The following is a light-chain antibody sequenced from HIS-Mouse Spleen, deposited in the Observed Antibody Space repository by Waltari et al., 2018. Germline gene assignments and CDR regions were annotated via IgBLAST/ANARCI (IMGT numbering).Light chain of an antibody. Sequence: DIVMTQSPDSLAVSLGERATINCKSSQSVLYSSNNKNYLAWYQQKPGQPPKLLIYWASTRESGVPDRFSGSGSGTDFTLTISSLQAEDVAVYYCQQYNNWPLTFGQGTKVEIK. CDR3: QQYNNWPLT. V-gene: IGKV4-1*01. CDR1: QSVLYSSNNKNY. J-gene: IGKJ1*01. CDR2: WAS.